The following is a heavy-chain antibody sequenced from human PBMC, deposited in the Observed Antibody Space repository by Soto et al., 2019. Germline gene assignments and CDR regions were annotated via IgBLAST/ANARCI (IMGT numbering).Heavy chain of an antibody. CDR2: ISGTGYAT. J-gene: IGHJ4*02. CDR3: AKGERYSGFDY. CDR1: GSTFSNRA. Sequence: GGSLRLCCTVSGSTFSNRAMSWVRQSPGKGLEWVSSISGTGYATNYADSVKGRFTISRDNSRNTLYLQMNSLRGEDTAVYYCAKGERYSGFDYWGQGTPVTVSS. V-gene: IGHV3-23*01. D-gene: IGHD1-26*01.